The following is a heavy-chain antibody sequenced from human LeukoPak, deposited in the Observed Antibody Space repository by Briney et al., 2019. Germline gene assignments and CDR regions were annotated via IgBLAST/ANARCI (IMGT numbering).Heavy chain of an antibody. Sequence: GASVKVSCKASGYTFTSYDINWVRQATGQGLEWMGWMNPNSGNTGYAQKFQGRVTITRNTSISTAYMELSSLRSEDTAVYYCARVSFGCSSTSCPFYYYYYMDVWGKGTTVTVSS. D-gene: IGHD2-2*01. CDR3: ARVSFGCSSTSCPFYYYYYMDV. V-gene: IGHV1-8*03. CDR2: MNPNSGNT. CDR1: GYTFTSYD. J-gene: IGHJ6*03.